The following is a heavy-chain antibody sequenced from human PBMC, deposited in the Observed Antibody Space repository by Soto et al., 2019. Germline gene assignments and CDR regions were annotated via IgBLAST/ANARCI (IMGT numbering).Heavy chain of an antibody. CDR2: ISSSSSYI. D-gene: IGHD2-15*01. CDR1: GFTFSGYS. CDR3: ARGLHCSGGSCVFDY. Sequence: EVQLVESGGGLVKPGGSLRLSCAASGFTFSGYSMNWVRQAPGKGLEWVSSISSSSSYIYYADSVKGRFTISRDNAKSSLYLQMNSLRAEDTAVYYCARGLHCSGGSCVFDYWGQGTLVTVSS. J-gene: IGHJ4*02. V-gene: IGHV3-21*01.